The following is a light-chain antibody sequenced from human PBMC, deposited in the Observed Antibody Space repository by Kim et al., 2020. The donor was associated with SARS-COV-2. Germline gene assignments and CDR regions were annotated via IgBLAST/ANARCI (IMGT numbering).Light chain of an antibody. J-gene: IGKJ5*01. CDR1: QSVTSNS. CDR2: DAS. V-gene: IGKV3D-20*01. Sequence: SPAERATLACGASQSVTSNSLAWHQQKPGLAPRLLTYDASTRATGIPDRFSGSGSGTDFTLTISRLEPEDFAVYYCQQYGRSPITFGQGTRLEIK. CDR3: QQYGRSPIT.